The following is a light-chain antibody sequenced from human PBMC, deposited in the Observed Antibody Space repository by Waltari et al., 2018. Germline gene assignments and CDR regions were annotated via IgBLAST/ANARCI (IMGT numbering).Light chain of an antibody. CDR3: SAWDTSLSAWV. CDR2: RSN. J-gene: IGLJ3*02. Sequence: QAGLTQPPSVSKGLRQTATLTCTGNSNNVGNEGADWLQQHQGQPPKLLFYRSNDRPSVISERFSASRSGSTASLTITGLQPEDEADYYCSAWDTSLSAWVFGGGTKLTVL. V-gene: IGLV10-54*04. CDR1: SNNVGNEG.